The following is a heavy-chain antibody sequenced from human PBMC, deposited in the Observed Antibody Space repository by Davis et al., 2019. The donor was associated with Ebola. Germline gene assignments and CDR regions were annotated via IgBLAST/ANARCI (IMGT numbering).Heavy chain of an antibody. V-gene: IGHV3-11*06. CDR3: ARDRTIFEVVNGMDV. D-gene: IGHD3-3*01. CDR2: ISSRSSYT. Sequence: GGSLRLSCAASGFTFSDHYMTWIRQAPGKGLEWVSYISSRSSYTNYADSVKGRFTISRDNAKNSLYLQMNSLRAEDTAVYYCARDRTIFEVVNGMDVWGQGIRVTVSS. CDR1: GFTFSDHY. J-gene: IGHJ6*02.